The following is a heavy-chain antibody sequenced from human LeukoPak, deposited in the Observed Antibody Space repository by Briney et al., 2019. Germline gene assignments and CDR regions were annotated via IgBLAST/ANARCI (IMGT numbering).Heavy chain of an antibody. Sequence: PGGSLRLSCAASGFTFSNFDMHWVRHITGKGLEWVSYIGTAGKTNYRRSVKCRFTISRENPKHSLYLQMNSLTTGDTAVYYCARGTPWYYYMDVWGKGTTVTVSS. J-gene: IGHJ6*03. V-gene: IGHV3-13*01. CDR3: ARGTPWYYYMDV. CDR1: GFTFSNFD. CDR2: IGTAGKT.